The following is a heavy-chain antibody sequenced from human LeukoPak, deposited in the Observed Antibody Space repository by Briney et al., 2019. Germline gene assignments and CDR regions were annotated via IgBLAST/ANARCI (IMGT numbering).Heavy chain of an antibody. Sequence: PGGSLRLSCAVSGITLSNYGMSWVRQAPGKGLEWVAGISGSGGGTIYADSVKGRFTISRDNAKSTLYLQMNSLRAEDTAVYFCAKRGVVIRVILVGFHKEAYYFDSWGQGALVTVSS. CDR2: ISGSGGGT. CDR1: GITLSNYG. D-gene: IGHD3-22*01. V-gene: IGHV3-23*01. J-gene: IGHJ4*02. CDR3: AKRGVVIRVILVGFHKEAYYFDS.